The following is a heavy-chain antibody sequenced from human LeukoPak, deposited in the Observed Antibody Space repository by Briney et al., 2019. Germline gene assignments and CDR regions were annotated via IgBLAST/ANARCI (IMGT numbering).Heavy chain of an antibody. CDR3: ARDLYGSGSDFDY. J-gene: IGHJ4*02. D-gene: IGHD3-10*01. Sequence: GASVKVSCKASGYTFTGYYMHWVRQAPGQGLEWMGWINPNSGGTNYAQKFQGRVTMTRDTSISTAYMELSRLRSDDTAVYYCARDLYGSGSDFDYWGQGTLVTVSS. CDR1: GYTFTGYY. CDR2: INPNSGGT. V-gene: IGHV1-2*02.